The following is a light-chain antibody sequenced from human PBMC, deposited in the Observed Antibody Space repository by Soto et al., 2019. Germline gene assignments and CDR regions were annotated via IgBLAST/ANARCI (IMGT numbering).Light chain of an antibody. CDR1: QSVSSY. J-gene: IGKJ5*01. CDR2: DAS. Sequence: EIVLTPSPATPSLSPGEKATLSCRASQSVSSYLAWYQQKPGQAPRLLIYDASNRATGIPARFSGSGSGTDFTLTISSLEPEDFAVYYCQQRSNWITFGQGTRLEIK. V-gene: IGKV3-11*01. CDR3: QQRSNWIT.